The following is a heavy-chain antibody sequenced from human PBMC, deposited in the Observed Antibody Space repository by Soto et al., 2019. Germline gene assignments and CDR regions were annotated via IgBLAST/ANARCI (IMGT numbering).Heavy chain of an antibody. CDR2: ISGSGGST. CDR3: AKDLVLRYYDWLPQYFDY. Sequence: GGSLRLSCAASGFTFSSYAMSWVRQAPWKGLEWVSAISGSGGSTYYADSVKGRFTISRDNSKNTLYLQMNSLRAEDTAVYYCAKDLVLRYYDWLPQYFDYWGQGTLVTVS. J-gene: IGHJ4*02. V-gene: IGHV3-23*01. D-gene: IGHD3-9*01. CDR1: GFTFSSYA.